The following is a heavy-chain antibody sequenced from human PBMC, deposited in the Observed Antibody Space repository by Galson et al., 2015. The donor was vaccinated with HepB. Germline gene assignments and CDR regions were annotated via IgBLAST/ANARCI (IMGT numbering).Heavy chain of an antibody. J-gene: IGHJ6*02. CDR1: GVTFSSYG. Sequence: SLRLSCAAAGVTFSSYGIHWVRQAPGNGLEWVGVICYDGSNKYYGDPVQGRFPLSRDNSKNLVVLEMNSLCDEDTALYYCVKEVGYSSQWFQGHHYYGMDVWGQGTTVTVSS. CDR2: ICYDGSNK. D-gene: IGHD6-19*01. V-gene: IGHV3-33*06. CDR3: VKEVGYSSQWFQGHHYYGMDV.